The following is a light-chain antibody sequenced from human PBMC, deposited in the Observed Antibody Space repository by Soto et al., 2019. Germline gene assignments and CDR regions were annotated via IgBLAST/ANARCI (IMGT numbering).Light chain of an antibody. CDR1: NSDVGAYNY. CDR3: ASYTITSTRV. V-gene: IGLV2-14*01. Sequence: QSALTQPASVSGSPGQSITISCTGTNSDVGAYNYVSWYQQHPGKAPKLIIYEVNNRPSGVSHRFSGSKSGNTASLTISGLQADDEAHYYCASYTITSTRVFGGGTKVTVL. J-gene: IGLJ3*02. CDR2: EVN.